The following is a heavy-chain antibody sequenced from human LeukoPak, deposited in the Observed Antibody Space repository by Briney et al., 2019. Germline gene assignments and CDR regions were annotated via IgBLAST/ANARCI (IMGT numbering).Heavy chain of an antibody. V-gene: IGHV3-30*03. D-gene: IGHD4-23*01. CDR2: ISYDGSNK. CDR1: GFTFSSYG. CDR3: ARARGRTVVTPGA. J-gene: IGHJ4*02. Sequence: GGSLRLSCAASGFTFSSYGMHWVRQAPGKGLEWVAVISYDGSNKYYADSVKGRFTISRDNSKNTLYLQMNSLRAEDTAVYYCARARGRTVVTPGAWGQGTLVTVSS.